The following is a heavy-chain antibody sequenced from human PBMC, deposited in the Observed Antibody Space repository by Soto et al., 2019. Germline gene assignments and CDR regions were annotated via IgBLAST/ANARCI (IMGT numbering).Heavy chain of an antibody. CDR1: GGFIRSTNW. V-gene: IGHV4-4*02. D-gene: IGHD6-19*01. CDR2: ISHTGST. J-gene: IGHJ4*02. CDR3: ARKEGSGWYNFDY. Sequence: PSETLSLTCAVSGGFIRSTNWWSWVRQPPGKGLEWIGEISHTGSTNYNPSLKSRLTISVDKSKNQFSPKLTSVTAADTAVYYCARKEGSGWYNFDYWGQGTLVTV.